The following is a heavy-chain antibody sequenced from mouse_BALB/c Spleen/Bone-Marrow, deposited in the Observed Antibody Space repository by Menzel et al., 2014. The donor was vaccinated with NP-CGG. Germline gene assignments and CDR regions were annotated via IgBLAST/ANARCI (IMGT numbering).Heavy chain of an antibody. J-gene: IGHJ1*01. Sequence: VKLMESGPELVRPGVSVKISCKGSGYTFTDYAMHWVKQSHAKSLEWIGVISTYSGNTNYNQKFKGRATMTVGKSSSTAYMERARLTSEDSAIYYCARGEGYDGWYFDVWGAGTTVTVSS. CDR3: ARGEGYDGWYFDV. CDR1: GYTFTDYA. V-gene: IGHV1-67*01. D-gene: IGHD2-2*01. CDR2: ISTYSGNT.